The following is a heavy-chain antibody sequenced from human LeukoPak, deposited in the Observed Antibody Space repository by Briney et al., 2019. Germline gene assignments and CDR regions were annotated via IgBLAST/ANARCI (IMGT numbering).Heavy chain of an antibody. CDR1: GFTFDDYA. CDR3: AKDMGWDKTSDAFDI. D-gene: IGHD1-26*01. V-gene: IGHV3-9*01. CDR2: ISWNSGSI. J-gene: IGHJ3*02. Sequence: PGRSLRLSCAASGFTFDDYAMHWVRQAPGKGLEWVSGISWNSGSIGYADSVKGRFTISRDNAKNSLYLQMNSLRAEDTALYYCAKDMGWDKTSDAFDIWGQGTMVTVSS.